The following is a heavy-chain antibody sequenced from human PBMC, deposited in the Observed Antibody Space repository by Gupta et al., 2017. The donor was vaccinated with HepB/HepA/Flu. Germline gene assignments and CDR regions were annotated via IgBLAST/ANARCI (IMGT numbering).Heavy chain of an antibody. Sequence: QVQLVESGGGVVQPGRSLRLSCAASGFTFSSHGMHWVRQAPGKGLEWVAVISYDGSNKYYADSVKGRFTISRDNSKNTLYLQMNSLRAEDTAVYYCAKEQGTGDRHFDYWGQGTLVTGSS. CDR1: GFTFSSHG. D-gene: IGHD7-27*01. J-gene: IGHJ4*02. CDR3: AKEQGTGDRHFDY. CDR2: ISYDGSNK. V-gene: IGHV3-30*18.